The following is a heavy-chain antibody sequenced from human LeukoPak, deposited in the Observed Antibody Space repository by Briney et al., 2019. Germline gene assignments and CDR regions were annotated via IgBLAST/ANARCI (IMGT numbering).Heavy chain of an antibody. V-gene: IGHV1-69*05. CDR3: ARDRGVVVPAAMSYYYYYMDV. Sequence: GASVKVSCKASGGTFSSYAISWVRQAPGQGLEWMGGIIPIFGTANYAQKFQGRVTITTDESTGTAYMELSSLRSEDTAVYYCARDRGVVVPAAMSYYYYYMDVWGKGTTVTVSS. J-gene: IGHJ6*03. CDR2: IIPIFGTA. D-gene: IGHD2-2*01. CDR1: GGTFSSYA.